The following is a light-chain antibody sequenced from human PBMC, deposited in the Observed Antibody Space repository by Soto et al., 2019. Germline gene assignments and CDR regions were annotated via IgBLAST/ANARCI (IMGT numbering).Light chain of an antibody. CDR2: TND. V-gene: IGLV1-44*01. CDR1: SSNIGPNT. J-gene: IGLJ1*01. Sequence: QSVLTQPPSASGTPGQRVTISCSGSSSNIGPNTVDWYQQLPGTAPKLLIYTNDQRPSGVPERFSASKSGTSASLAISGLQSDDEAEYFCAAWDDSLVGYVFGTGTKVTVL. CDR3: AAWDDSLVGYV.